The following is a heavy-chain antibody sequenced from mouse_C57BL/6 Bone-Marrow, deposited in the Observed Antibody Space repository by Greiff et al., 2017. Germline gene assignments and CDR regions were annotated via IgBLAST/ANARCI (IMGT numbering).Heavy chain of an antibody. V-gene: IGHV1-64*01. CDR1: GYTFTSYW. CDR3: ARVAYDGYYVYWYFDV. CDR2: IHPNSGST. Sequence: QVQLQQPGAELVKPGASVKLSCKASGYTFTSYWVHWVKQRPGQGLEWIGMIHPNSGSTNYNEKFKSKATLTVDKSSSTAYMQLSSLTSEDSAVYYCARVAYDGYYVYWYFDVWGTGTTVTVSS. J-gene: IGHJ1*03. D-gene: IGHD2-3*01.